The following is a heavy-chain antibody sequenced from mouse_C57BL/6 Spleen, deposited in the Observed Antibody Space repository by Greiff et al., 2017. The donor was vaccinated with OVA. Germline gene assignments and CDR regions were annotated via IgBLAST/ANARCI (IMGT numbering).Heavy chain of an antibody. J-gene: IGHJ3*01. CDR1: GYTFTSYW. V-gene: IGHV1-61*01. CDR2: IYPSDSEP. D-gene: IGHD2-4*01. Sequence: QVQLQQPGAELVRPGSSVKLSCKASGYTFTSYWMDGVKQRPGQGLEWIGNIYPSDSEPHYNQKFKDKATLTVDKSSSTAYMQLSSLTSEDSAVYYCARGGDYAWFAYWGQGTLVTVSA. CDR3: ARGGDYAWFAY.